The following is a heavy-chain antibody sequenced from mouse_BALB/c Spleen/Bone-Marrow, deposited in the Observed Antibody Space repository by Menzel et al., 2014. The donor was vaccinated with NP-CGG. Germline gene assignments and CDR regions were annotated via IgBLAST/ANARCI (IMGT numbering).Heavy chain of an antibody. D-gene: IGHD2-3*01. CDR2: IYPGNSDT. CDR3: TRRWLLHGFYAMDY. CDR1: GYSFTSYW. J-gene: IGHJ4*01. Sequence: VQLQQPGTVLARPGASVKMSCKASGYSFTSYWMHWVKQRPGQGPEWIGAIYPGNSDTSYNQKFKGKAKLTAVTSASTAYMELCSLTNEDSAVYYCTRRWLLHGFYAMDYWGQGTSVTVSS. V-gene: IGHV1-5*01.